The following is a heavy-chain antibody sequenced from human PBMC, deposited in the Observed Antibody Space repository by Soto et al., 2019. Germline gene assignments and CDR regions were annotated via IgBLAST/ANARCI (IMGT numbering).Heavy chain of an antibody. J-gene: IGHJ5*02. CDR1: GYTFTSYG. D-gene: IGHD3-3*01. V-gene: IGHV1-18*04. Sequence: EDSVKVSCKASGYTFTSYGISWSRQAPGQELEGMGWISAYNVNTNYGQKLQGRVTMTTDTSTSKAYMELRSLRSDDTAVYYSARAFSTYYDFWSGRLVWFGPWGEGTRVTVS. CDR3: ARAFSTYYDFWSGRLVWFGP. CDR2: ISAYNVNT.